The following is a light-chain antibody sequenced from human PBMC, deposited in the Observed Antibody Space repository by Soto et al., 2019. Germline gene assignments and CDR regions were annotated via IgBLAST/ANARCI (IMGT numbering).Light chain of an antibody. V-gene: IGLV2-14*01. CDR3: SSYTSTDTPVV. CDR1: STDVGGYNY. Sequence: QSALAQPSSVSGSPGQSITISCTGTSTDVGGYNYVSWYQHHPGKGPKLIIYEVSNRPSGVSDRFSGSKSGNKASLIISNLEAEDESDYYCSSYTSTDTPVVFGTGTKVTVL. J-gene: IGLJ1*01. CDR2: EVS.